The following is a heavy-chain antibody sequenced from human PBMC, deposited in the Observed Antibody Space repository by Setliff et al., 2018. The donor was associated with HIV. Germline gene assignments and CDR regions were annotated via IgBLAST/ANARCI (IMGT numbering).Heavy chain of an antibody. D-gene: IGHD3-22*01. J-gene: IGHJ4*02. CDR3: ARLYDTSGYYSGFLDY. CDR1: GYSFTSYW. V-gene: IGHV5-51*01. Sequence: GESLKISCKGSGYSFTSYWIGWVRQMPGKGLEWMGIIYPGDSDTKYSPSFQGQVTISADKSISTAYLQWSSLKASDTAMYYCARLYDTSGYYSGFLDYWGQGTLVTVSS. CDR2: IYPGDSDT.